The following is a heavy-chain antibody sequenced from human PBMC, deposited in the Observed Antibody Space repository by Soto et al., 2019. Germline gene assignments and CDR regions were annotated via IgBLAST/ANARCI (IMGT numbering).Heavy chain of an antibody. Sequence: QLQLQESGPGLVKPSETLSLTCTVSGGSISSSSYYWGWIRQPPGKGLEWIGSIYYSGSTYYNPSLKSRVTISVDTSKNQFSLKLSSVTAADTAVYYCARQREYYYDSRGAFDIWGQGTMVTVSS. J-gene: IGHJ3*02. D-gene: IGHD3-22*01. CDR1: GGSISSSSYY. CDR3: ARQREYYYDSRGAFDI. CDR2: IYYSGST. V-gene: IGHV4-39*01.